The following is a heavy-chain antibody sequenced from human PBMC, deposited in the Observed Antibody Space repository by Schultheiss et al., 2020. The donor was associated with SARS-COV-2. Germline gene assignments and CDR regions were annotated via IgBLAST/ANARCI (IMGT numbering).Heavy chain of an antibody. V-gene: IGHV4-30-4*01. CDR2: IYYSGST. D-gene: IGHD4-17*01. CDR3: ARDSHDYGDSRGDY. J-gene: IGHJ4*02. Sequence: SQTLSLTCTVSGGSISSGDYYWSWIRQPPGKGLEWIGYIYYSGSTYYNPSLKSRVTISVDTSKNQFSLKLSSVTAADTAVYYCARDSHDYGDSRGDYWGQGTLVTVSS. CDR1: GGSISSGDYY.